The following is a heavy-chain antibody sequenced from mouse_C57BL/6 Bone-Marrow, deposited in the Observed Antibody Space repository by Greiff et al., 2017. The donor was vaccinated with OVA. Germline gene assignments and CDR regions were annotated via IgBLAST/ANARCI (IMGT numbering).Heavy chain of an antibody. Sequence: EVKLQESGPELVKPGASVKISCKASGYTFTDYYMNWVKQSHGKSLEWIGDINPNNGGTSYNQKFKGKATLTVDKSSSTAYMELRSLTSEDSAVYYCASPYGSSYGDFDYWGQGTTLTVSS. CDR2: INPNNGGT. V-gene: IGHV1-26*01. CDR3: ASPYGSSYGDFDY. J-gene: IGHJ2*01. D-gene: IGHD1-1*01. CDR1: GYTFTDYY.